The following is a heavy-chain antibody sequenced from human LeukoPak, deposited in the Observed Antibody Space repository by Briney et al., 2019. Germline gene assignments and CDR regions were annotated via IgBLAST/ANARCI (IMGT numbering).Heavy chain of an antibody. D-gene: IGHD6-13*01. J-gene: IGHJ4*02. CDR3: ARDPVAAAGYDY. CDR2: INPNRGGT. CDR1: GYTFTGYY. V-gene: IGHV1-2*02. Sequence: ASVKVSCKASGYTFTGYYMHWVRQAPGQGLEWMGWINPNRGGTNYAQKFQGRVTMTRDTSISTAYMELSRLRSDDTAVYYCARDPVAAAGYDYWGQGTLVTVSS.